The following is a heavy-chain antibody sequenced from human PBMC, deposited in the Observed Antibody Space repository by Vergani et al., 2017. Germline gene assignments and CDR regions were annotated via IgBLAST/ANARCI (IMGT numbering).Heavy chain of an antibody. CDR2: ISGSGGST. Sequence: EVQLVESGGGLVQPGGSLRLSCAASGFTFSSYSMNWVRQAPGKGLEWVSAISGSGGSTYYADSVKGRFTISRENSKNTLYLQMNSLRAEDTAVYYCAKDLVYDFWGGYSGFFPGNFDYWGQGTLVTVSS. V-gene: IGHV3-23*04. CDR3: AKDLVYDFWGGYSGFFPGNFDY. D-gene: IGHD3-3*01. J-gene: IGHJ4*02. CDR1: GFTFSSYS.